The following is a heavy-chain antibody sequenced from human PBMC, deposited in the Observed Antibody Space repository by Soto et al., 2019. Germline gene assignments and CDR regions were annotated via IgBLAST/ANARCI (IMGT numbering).Heavy chain of an antibody. CDR3: ARGGSSSDNGMDV. CDR1: GFSFSTYS. CDR2: ISSRSYTI. D-gene: IGHD6-6*01. J-gene: IGHJ6*02. V-gene: IGHV3-48*02. Sequence: EVQLVESGGGLVQPGGSLRLSCAASGFSFSTYSMNWVRQAPGKGLEWVSYISSRSYTIYYVDSVKGRFTISRDNAKNSLYLQMNSLRDEDTAVYYCARGGSSSDNGMDVWGQGPTFTVSS.